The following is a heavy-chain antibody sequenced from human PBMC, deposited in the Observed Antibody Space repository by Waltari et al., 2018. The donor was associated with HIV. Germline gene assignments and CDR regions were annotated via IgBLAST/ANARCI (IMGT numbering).Heavy chain of an antibody. CDR2: TSSRGRV. Sequence: QVQLQESGPGLVMPSETLSLTCTVSGGSLTDYHWSWVRQTPGRGLEWIASTSSRGRVDYNPSLKSRVVVSVDTAKNQFSLKLNSVSAANTAIYYCARDLGRVTTDEFWYFDLWGRGTAVIVSS. CDR1: GGSLTDYH. V-gene: IGHV4-59*01. CDR3: ARDLGRVTTDEFWYFDL. J-gene: IGHJ2*01. D-gene: IGHD4-17*01.